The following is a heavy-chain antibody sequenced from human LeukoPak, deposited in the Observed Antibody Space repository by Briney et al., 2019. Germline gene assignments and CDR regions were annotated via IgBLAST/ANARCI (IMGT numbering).Heavy chain of an antibody. CDR1: GGTFISYA. J-gene: IGHJ4*02. D-gene: IGHD6-19*01. CDR2: ISAYNGNT. V-gene: IGHV1-18*01. Sequence: ASVKVSCKASGGTFISYAISWVRQAPGQGLEWMGWISAYNGNTNYAQKLQGRVTMTTDTSTSTAYMELRSLRSDDTPVYYCPSNRPSSGWYELDYWGQGTLVTVSS. CDR3: PSNRPSSGWYELDY.